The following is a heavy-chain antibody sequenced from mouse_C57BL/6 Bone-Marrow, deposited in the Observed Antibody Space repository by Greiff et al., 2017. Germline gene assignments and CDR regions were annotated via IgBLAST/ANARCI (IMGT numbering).Heavy chain of an antibody. V-gene: IGHV1-76*01. CDR3: SRDGYYVHFDY. J-gene: IGHJ2*01. Sequence: VKLQESGAELVRPGASVKLSCKASGYTFTDYYINWVKQRPGQGLEWIARIYPGSGNTYYNEKFKGKATLTAEKSSSSAYMQLSSLTSEDSAVYFCSRDGYYVHFDYWGQGTTLTVSS. CDR1: GYTFTDYY. CDR2: IYPGSGNT. D-gene: IGHD2-3*01.